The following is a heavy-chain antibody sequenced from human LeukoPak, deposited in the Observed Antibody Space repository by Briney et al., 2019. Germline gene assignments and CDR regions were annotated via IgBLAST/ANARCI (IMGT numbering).Heavy chain of an antibody. Sequence: PGGSLRLSCAASGFTFSSYSMNWVRQAPGKGLEWVSYISSSSSTIYYADSVKGRFTISRDNAKNSLYLQMNSLRAEDTAVYYCAREKSTFDFDNWGQGTLVTVSS. V-gene: IGHV3-48*01. CDR2: ISSSSSTI. CDR1: GFTFSSYS. D-gene: IGHD1-1*01. J-gene: IGHJ4*02. CDR3: AREKSTFDFDN.